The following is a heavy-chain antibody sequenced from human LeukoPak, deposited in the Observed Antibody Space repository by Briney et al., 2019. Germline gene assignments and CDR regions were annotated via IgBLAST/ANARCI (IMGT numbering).Heavy chain of an antibody. V-gene: IGHV4-4*09. J-gene: IGHJ3*02. CDR2: IKASGST. D-gene: IGHD1-26*01. CDR1: GGSISSYY. CDR3: ARHKVGRDAFDI. Sequence: SETLSLTCTISGGSISSYYWSWIRKPPGKGLVWIGYIKASGSTNYNPSLKSRVTISVDTSKNQFSLKLSSVTAADTAVYYCARHKVGRDAFDIWGQGTMVTVSS.